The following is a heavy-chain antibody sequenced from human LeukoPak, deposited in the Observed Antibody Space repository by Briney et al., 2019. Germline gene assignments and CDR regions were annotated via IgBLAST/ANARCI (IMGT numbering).Heavy chain of an antibody. CDR1: GGSISSYY. J-gene: IGHJ4*02. Sequence: SETLSLTCTDPGGSISSYYWSWIRQTPGKGLEWIGYIYYSGSTNYNPSLKSRVTISVDTSKNQFSLKLSSVTAAGTAVFFFKQKTAYEILTGYYHYFDYWGQGTLVTVSS. CDR3: KQKTAYEILTGYYHYFDY. CDR2: IYYSGST. V-gene: IGHV4-59*01. D-gene: IGHD3-9*01.